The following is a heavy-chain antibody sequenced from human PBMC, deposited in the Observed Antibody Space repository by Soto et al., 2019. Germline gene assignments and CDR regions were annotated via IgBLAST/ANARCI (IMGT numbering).Heavy chain of an antibody. V-gene: IGHV3-30*18. J-gene: IGHJ4*02. CDR3: AKEVRGSYYDY. CDR1: GFTFSSYG. Sequence: QPGGSLRLSCAASGFTFSSYGMHWVRQAPGKGLEWVAVISYDGSNKYYADSVKGRFTISRDNSKNTLYLQMNSLRAEDTAVYYCAKEVRGSYYDYWGQGTLVTVSS. CDR2: ISYDGSNK. D-gene: IGHD1-26*01.